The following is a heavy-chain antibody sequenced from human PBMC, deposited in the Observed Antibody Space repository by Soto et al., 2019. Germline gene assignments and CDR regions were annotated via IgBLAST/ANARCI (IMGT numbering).Heavy chain of an antibody. CDR2: ISYDGSNK. Sequence: QTGGSLRLSCAASGFTFSSYGMHWVRQAPGKGLEWVAVISYDGSNKYYADSVKGRFTISRDNSKNTLYLQMNSLRAEDTAVYYCAKVVFAVADYYFDYWGQGTLVTVPQ. CDR3: AKVVFAVADYYFDY. D-gene: IGHD6-19*01. V-gene: IGHV3-30*18. J-gene: IGHJ4*02. CDR1: GFTFSSYG.